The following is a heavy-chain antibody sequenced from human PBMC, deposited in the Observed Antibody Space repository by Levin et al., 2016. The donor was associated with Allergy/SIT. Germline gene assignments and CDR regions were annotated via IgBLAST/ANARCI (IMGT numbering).Heavy chain of an antibody. Sequence: GESLKISCKASGYSFTNHLIVWVRQMPGKGLEWMGVIYPGDSDSRYSPSFQGQVTISADKSISTAYLQWSSLKASDTAMYYCARLEPEIAFDIWGQGTMVTVSS. CDR2: IYPGDSDS. V-gene: IGHV5-51*01. D-gene: IGHD5-24*01. J-gene: IGHJ3*02. CDR3: ARLEPEIAFDI. CDR1: GYSFTNHL.